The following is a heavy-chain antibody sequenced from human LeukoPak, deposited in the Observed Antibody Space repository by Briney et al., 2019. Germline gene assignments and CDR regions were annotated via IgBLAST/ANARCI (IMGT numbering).Heavy chain of an antibody. CDR1: GFTFSSYA. V-gene: IGHV3-23*01. J-gene: IGHJ4*02. D-gene: IGHD4-17*01. Sequence: GGSLRLSCAASGFTFSSYALTWVRQAPGKGLEWLSIISGGGTSTYSVDSVKGRFTISRDNSKNTLYLHMNSLGVDDTAAYFCAKGHGDYGTGFDCWGQGTLVTVSS. CDR2: ISGGGTST. CDR3: AKGHGDYGTGFDC.